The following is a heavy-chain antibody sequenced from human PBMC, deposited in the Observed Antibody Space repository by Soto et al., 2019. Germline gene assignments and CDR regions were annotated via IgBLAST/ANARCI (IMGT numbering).Heavy chain of an antibody. CDR3: ARDGGAYYDVWSGYYGNPYYFDY. Sequence: ASVKVSCKASGYIFTNYAIHWVRQAPGQRLEWMGWISGADGNTRYSPKFQGRLTISTDTSASTAYMELSSLRSEDTAVYYCARDGGAYYDVWSGYYGNPYYFDYWGQGTLVTVSS. J-gene: IGHJ4*02. D-gene: IGHD3-3*01. CDR2: ISGADGNT. V-gene: IGHV1-3*01. CDR1: GYIFTNYA.